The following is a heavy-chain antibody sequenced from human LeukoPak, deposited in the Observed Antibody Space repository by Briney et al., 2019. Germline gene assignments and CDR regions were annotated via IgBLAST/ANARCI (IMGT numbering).Heavy chain of an antibody. J-gene: IGHJ6*03. D-gene: IGHD2-2*01. CDR3: ARHREVQYQLLSYYMDV. V-gene: IGHV5-51*01. CDR1: GYSFTSYW. CDR2: IYPGDSDT. Sequence: GESLKISCKGSGYSFTSYWIGWVRQMPGKGLEWMGIIYPGDSDTRYSPSFQGQVTISADKSISTAYLQWSSLKASDTAMYYCARHREVQYQLLSYYMDVWGKGTTVTVSS.